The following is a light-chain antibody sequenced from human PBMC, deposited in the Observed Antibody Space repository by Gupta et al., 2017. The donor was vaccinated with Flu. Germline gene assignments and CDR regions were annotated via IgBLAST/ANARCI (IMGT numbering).Light chain of an antibody. J-gene: IGLJ3*02. Sequence: SSVLTQPPSVSVAPGHTASITCGGNNIGGKSVHWYLQKSGQAPVLVVHDDDDRPPGIPDRFSGSKSGNTATLTLSRVEAGDEADYYCQVWDSSSGRVFGGGTKLTVL. V-gene: IGLV3-21*02. CDR1: NIGGKS. CDR3: QVWDSSSGRV. CDR2: DDD.